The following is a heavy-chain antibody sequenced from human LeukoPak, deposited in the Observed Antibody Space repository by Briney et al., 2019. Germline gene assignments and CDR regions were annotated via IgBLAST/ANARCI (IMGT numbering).Heavy chain of an antibody. CDR3: ARGYCSSTSCCTSPVGYYFDY. Sequence: SVRVSCKASGGTFSSYAMIWVRQAPGQGLEWMGGIIPIFGTANYAQKFQGRVTITTDESTSTAYMELSSLRSEDTAVYYCARGYCSSTSCCTSPVGYYFDYWGQGTLVTVSS. CDR1: GGTFSSYA. CDR2: IIPIFGTA. J-gene: IGHJ4*02. V-gene: IGHV1-69*05. D-gene: IGHD2-2*02.